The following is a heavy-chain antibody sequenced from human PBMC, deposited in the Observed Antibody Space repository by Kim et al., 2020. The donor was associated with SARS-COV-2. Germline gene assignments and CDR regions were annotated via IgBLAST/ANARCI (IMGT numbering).Heavy chain of an antibody. J-gene: IGHJ4*02. Sequence: NPPLKSRVTISVDTSKNPFSLKLSSVTAADTAVYYCARALTMVRGVPFDYWGQGTLVTVSS. D-gene: IGHD3-10*01. V-gene: IGHV4-59*01. CDR3: ARALTMVRGVPFDY.